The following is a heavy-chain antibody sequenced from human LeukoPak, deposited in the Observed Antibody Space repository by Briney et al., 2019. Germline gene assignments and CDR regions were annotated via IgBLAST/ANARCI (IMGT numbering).Heavy chain of an antibody. J-gene: IGHJ4*02. Sequence: ASVKVSCKASGYTSTSNYIHWVRQAPGQGLEWMGMIYPRDGSTSYAQKFQGRVTVTRDTSTSTVHMELSGLRSEDTAVYYCARDQEGFDYWGQGTLVTVSS. V-gene: IGHV1-46*01. CDR2: IYPRDGST. CDR1: GYTSTSNY. CDR3: ARDQEGFDY.